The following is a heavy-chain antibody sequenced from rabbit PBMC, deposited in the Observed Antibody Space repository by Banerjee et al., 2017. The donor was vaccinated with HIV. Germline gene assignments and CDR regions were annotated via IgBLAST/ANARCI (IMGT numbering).Heavy chain of an antibody. D-gene: IGHD7-1*01. CDR3: ARDRGTAYAGYGDGIDL. CDR2: IYAGISAIT. J-gene: IGHJ4*01. V-gene: IGHV1S40*01. Sequence: QSLEESGGDLVKPGASLTLTCTASGFSFSSSYYMCWVRPAPGKGLEWIACIYAGISAITYYASWAKGRFTISKTSSTTVTLQMTSLTAADTATYFCARDRGTAYAGYGDGIDLWGPGTLVTVS. CDR1: GFSFSSSYY.